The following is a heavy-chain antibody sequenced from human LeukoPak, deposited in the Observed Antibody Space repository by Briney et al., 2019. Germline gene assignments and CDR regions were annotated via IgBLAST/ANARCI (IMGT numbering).Heavy chain of an antibody. V-gene: IGHV1-18*01. D-gene: IGHD3-9*01. CDR2: INTYNSNT. Sequence: ASVKVSCKASGSTFTSYGISWVRQAPRHGLEWMGWINTYNSNTNYAQKLQGRVTMTTDTTTSTAYMELRTLRSDDTAVYYCARGPYDILTGSIAEYFQHCGQGTLVTVSS. J-gene: IGHJ1*01. CDR3: ARGPYDILTGSIAEYFQH. CDR1: GSTFTSYG.